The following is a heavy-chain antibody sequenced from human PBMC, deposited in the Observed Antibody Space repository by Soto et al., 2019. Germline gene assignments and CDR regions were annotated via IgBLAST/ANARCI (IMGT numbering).Heavy chain of an antibody. Sequence: ASVKVSCKASGYTFTSYGISWVRQAPGQGLEWMGWISAYNGNTNYAQKLQGRVTMTRDTSTSTVYMELSSLRSEDTALYYCARVYCSGGGCYGIDYWGQGTLVTVSS. D-gene: IGHD2-15*01. J-gene: IGHJ4*02. CDR2: ISAYNGNT. CDR3: ARVYCSGGGCYGIDY. CDR1: GYTFTSYG. V-gene: IGHV1-18*01.